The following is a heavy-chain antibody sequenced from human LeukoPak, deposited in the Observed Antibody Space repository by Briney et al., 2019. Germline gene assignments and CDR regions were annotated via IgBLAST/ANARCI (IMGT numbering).Heavy chain of an antibody. CDR3: ARDRGGKGSAIFY. J-gene: IGHJ4*02. CDR2: IRPHTGET. D-gene: IGHD2-2*01. CDR1: GYNFPSYG. V-gene: IGHV1-18*01. Sequence: ASVKVSCKASGYNFPSYGINWVRQAPGQGLEWMGWIRPHTGETNSAQRFQDRVTMTTDTSTTTAYMELRSLRFDDTAVYYCARDRGGKGSAIFYWGQGSLVTVSS.